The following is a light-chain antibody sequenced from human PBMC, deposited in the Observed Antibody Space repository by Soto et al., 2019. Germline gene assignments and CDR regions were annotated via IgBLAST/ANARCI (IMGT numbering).Light chain of an antibody. Sequence: DIPMTQSPSTLSASVGDRVTITCRASQNINGWLAWYQQKPGKAPKLLIYEASTLERGVPSRFGGSGSGTEFTLTISSLQSDDFGTYYCQQYAAYSWTFCQGTKVEI. CDR2: EAS. V-gene: IGKV1-5*03. CDR1: QNINGW. J-gene: IGKJ1*01. CDR3: QQYAAYSWT.